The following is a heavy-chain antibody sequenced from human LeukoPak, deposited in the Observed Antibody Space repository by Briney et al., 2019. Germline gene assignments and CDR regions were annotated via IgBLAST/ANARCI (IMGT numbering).Heavy chain of an antibody. D-gene: IGHD1-14*01. CDR3: ARGSLITLDY. Sequence: GGSLRLSCAASGFTFSSYSMNWVRQAPGKGLEWVSYISSSSSTIYYADSVKGRFTISRDNAKNSLYLQMNSLRAEDTAVYYCARGSLITLDYWGQGTLVTVSS. CDR1: GFTFSSYS. J-gene: IGHJ4*02. CDR2: ISSSSSTI. V-gene: IGHV3-48*01.